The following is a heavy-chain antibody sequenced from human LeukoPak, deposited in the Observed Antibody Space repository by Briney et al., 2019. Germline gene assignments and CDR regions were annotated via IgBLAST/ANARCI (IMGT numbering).Heavy chain of an antibody. CDR3: VRDARSVRGVIPYFDY. J-gene: IGHJ4*02. Sequence: GGSLRLSCAASGFTFSSYEMNWVRQAPGKGPEWVSYISSGGETIYYADSVNGRFTISRDNAKNSLYLQMNSLRGEDTAVYYCVRDARSVRGVIPYFDYWGQGTLVTVSS. V-gene: IGHV3-48*03. CDR2: ISSGGETI. CDR1: GFTFSSYE. D-gene: IGHD3-10*01.